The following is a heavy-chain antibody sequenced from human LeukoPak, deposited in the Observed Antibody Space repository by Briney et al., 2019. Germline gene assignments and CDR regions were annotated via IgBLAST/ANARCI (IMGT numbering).Heavy chain of an antibody. J-gene: IGHJ4*02. CDR3: ARTSPGPADKLFDY. CDR1: GGSFSGYY. D-gene: IGHD1-14*01. CDR2: INHSGST. Sequence: PSETLSLTCAVYGGSFSGYYWSWIRQPPGKGLEWIGEINHSGSTNYNPSLKSRVTISVDTSKDQFSLKLSSVTAADTAVYYCARTSPGPADKLFDYWGQGTLVTVSS. V-gene: IGHV4-34*01.